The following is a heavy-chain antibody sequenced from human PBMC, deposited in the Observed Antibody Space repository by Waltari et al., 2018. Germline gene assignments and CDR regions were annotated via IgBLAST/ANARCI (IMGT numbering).Heavy chain of an antibody. V-gene: IGHV4-61*02. D-gene: IGHD6-19*01. CDR2: IYTSQTI. J-gene: IGHJ4*02. CDR3: ARVRGSWLQGFDL. Sequence: QVQLQESGPGLVETSQTLSLTCTVSGVSIDTGVYYYNWIRQTAGKGLGWIGRIYTSQTISYNAALKGRVSMSIDTSKNEFSVKLHSVTAADTAVYFWARVRGSWLQGFDLWGQGILVSVSS. CDR1: GVSIDTGVYY.